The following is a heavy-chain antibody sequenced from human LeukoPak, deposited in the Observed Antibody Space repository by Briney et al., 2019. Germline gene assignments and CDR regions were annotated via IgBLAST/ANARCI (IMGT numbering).Heavy chain of an antibody. J-gene: IGHJ4*02. V-gene: IGHV3-23*01. Sequence: GGSLRLSCAASGFTFSSYAMSWVRQAPGKGLEWVSAISGSGGSTYYAGSVKGRFTISRDNSKNTLYLQMNSLRAEDTAVYYCAKDIFNSSSWYYLFGYWGQGTLVTVSS. CDR3: AKDIFNSSSWYYLFGY. D-gene: IGHD6-13*01. CDR2: ISGSGGST. CDR1: GFTFSSYA.